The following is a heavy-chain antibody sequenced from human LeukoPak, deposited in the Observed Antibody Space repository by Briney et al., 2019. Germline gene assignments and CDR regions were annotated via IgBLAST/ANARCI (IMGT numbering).Heavy chain of an antibody. J-gene: IGHJ4*02. V-gene: IGHV1-18*01. D-gene: IGHD6-13*01. CDR2: ISAYNGNT. Sequence: ASVRVSCTASGYTFTSYGISWVRQAPGQGLEWMGWISAYNGNTNYAQKLQGRVTMTTDTSTSTAYMELRSLRSDDTAVYYCARIAAAGPNSDYWGQGTLVTVSS. CDR3: ARIAAAGPNSDY. CDR1: GYTFTSYG.